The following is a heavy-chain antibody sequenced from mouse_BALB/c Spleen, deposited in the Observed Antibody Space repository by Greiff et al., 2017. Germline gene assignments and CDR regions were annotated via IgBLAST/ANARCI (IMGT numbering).Heavy chain of an antibody. V-gene: IGHV1S81*02. CDR2: INPSNGRT. Sequence: QVQLKESGAELVKPGASVKLSCKASGYTFTSYWMHWVKQRPGQGLEWIGEINPSNGRTNYNEKFKSKATLTVDKSSSTAYMQLSSLTSEDSAVYYCARSLHYYGSSSYAMDYWGQGTSVTVSS. CDR1: GYTFTSYW. J-gene: IGHJ4*01. D-gene: IGHD1-1*01. CDR3: ARSLHYYGSSSYAMDY.